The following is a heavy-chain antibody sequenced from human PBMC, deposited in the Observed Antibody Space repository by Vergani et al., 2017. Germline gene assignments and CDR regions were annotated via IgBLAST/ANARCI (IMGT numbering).Heavy chain of an antibody. V-gene: IGHV3-7*01. CDR1: GFTFSSYW. Sequence: EVQLVESGGGLVQPGGSLRLSCAASGFTFSSYWMSWVRQAPGKGLEWVANIKQDGSEKYYVDSVKGRFTISRDNAKNSLYLQMNSLRAEDTAVYYCAKYQLPPSGVFGFWGQGTLVTVSS. CDR2: IKQDGSEK. D-gene: IGHD2-2*01. J-gene: IGHJ4*02. CDR3: AKYQLPPSGVFGF.